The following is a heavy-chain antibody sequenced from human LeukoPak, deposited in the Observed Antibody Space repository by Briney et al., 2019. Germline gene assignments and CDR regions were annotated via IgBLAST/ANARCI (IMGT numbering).Heavy chain of an antibody. CDR3: ARGEDIVVVPAADDAFDI. V-gene: IGHV1-69*13. Sequence: ASVKVSCKASGGTFSSYAISWVRRAPGQGLEWMGGIIPIFGTANYAQKFQGRVTITADESTSTAYMELSSLRSEDTAVYYCARGEDIVVVPAADDAFDIWGQGTMVTVSS. CDR2: IIPIFGTA. J-gene: IGHJ3*02. D-gene: IGHD2-2*01. CDR1: GGTFSSYA.